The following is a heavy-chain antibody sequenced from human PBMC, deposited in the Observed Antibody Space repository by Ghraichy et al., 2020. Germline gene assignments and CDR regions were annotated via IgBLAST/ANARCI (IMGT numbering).Heavy chain of an antibody. CDR2: IFSSGST. CDR1: GTSVSTYF. D-gene: IGHD3-10*01. J-gene: IGHJ4*02. CDR3: ARKEGYKAPLLY. Sequence: SETLSLTCTVSGTSVSTYFWTWVRQPPGQGLEWIGDIFSSGSTNYNPSLKSRVTISVDASNNQFSLKVRSVTAADTAVYYCARKEGYKAPLLYWCQGALVAVS. V-gene: IGHV4-59*02.